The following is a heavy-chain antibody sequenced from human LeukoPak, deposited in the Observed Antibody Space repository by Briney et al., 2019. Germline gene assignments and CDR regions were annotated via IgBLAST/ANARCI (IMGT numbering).Heavy chain of an antibody. D-gene: IGHD3-10*01. CDR2: IDIDGTGT. Sequence: GGALRLSCAASGFTFSSYAVHWVRQAPGKGLVWVSRIDIDGTGTSYADSVKGRFTISRDNAKNTLYLQMNSLRAEDTAVYYCARDGFIWFGESPYAFDIWGQGTMVTVSS. CDR1: GFTFSSYA. CDR3: ARDGFIWFGESPYAFDI. J-gene: IGHJ3*02. V-gene: IGHV3-74*01.